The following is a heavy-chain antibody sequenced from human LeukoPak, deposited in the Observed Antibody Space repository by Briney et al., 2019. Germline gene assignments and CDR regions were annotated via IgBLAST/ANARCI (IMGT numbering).Heavy chain of an antibody. Sequence: GGSLRLSCAASGFTFSSYWMHWVRQAPGKGLVWVSRINSDGSSTSYADSVKGRFTISRDNAKNMLYLQMSSLRAEDTAVYYCTRGAYSSGPFGPWGQGTLVTVSS. D-gene: IGHD6-19*01. CDR1: GFTFSSYW. CDR2: INSDGSST. CDR3: TRGAYSSGPFGP. V-gene: IGHV3-74*01. J-gene: IGHJ5*02.